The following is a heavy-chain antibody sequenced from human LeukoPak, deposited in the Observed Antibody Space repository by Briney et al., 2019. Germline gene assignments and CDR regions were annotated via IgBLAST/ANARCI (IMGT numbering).Heavy chain of an antibody. CDR1: GYTFTSYA. V-gene: IGHV1-3*01. J-gene: IGHJ4*02. CDR3: ARDRGSSSWYERTYYFDY. D-gene: IGHD6-13*01. CDR2: INAGNGNT. Sequence: ASVKVSCKASGYTFTSYAMHWVRQAPGQRLEWMGWINAGNGNTKYSQKFQGRVTITRDTSASTAYMELSSLRSEDTAVYYCARDRGSSSWYERTYYFDYWGQGTLVTV.